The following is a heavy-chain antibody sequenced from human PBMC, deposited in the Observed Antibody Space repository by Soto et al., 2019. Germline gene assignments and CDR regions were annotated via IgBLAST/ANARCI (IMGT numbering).Heavy chain of an antibody. CDR3: ASTIFGVNWFDP. CDR1: GYTFTSYD. D-gene: IGHD3-3*01. J-gene: IGHJ5*02. V-gene: IGHV1-8*01. CDR2: INPNTANT. Sequence: QVQLVQSGAEVKKPGASVMVSCKASGYTFTSYDINWVRQAAGQGLEWMGWINPNTANTGYAQKFQGRVTMTRNTSISTAYMELSSLRSEDTAVYYCASTIFGVNWFDPWGQGTLVTVSS.